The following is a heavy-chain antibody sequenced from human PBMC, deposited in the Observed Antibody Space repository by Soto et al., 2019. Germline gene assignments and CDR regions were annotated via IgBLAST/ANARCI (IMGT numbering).Heavy chain of an antibody. CDR1: GFTFSDSY. Sequence: GGSLRLSCAAPGFTFSDSYMSWIRQAPGKGLEWISYITFSGNTVYYADSLKGRFTISRDNAKNSLYLQMNRLRAEDTAVYYCARVSWREKYGMDVWGQGTTVTVSS. CDR3: ARVSWREKYGMDV. CDR2: ITFSGNTV. V-gene: IGHV3-11*01. J-gene: IGHJ6*02.